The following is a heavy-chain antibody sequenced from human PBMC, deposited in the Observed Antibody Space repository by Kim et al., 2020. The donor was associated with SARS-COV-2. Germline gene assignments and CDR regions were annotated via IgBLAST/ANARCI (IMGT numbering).Heavy chain of an antibody. J-gene: IGHJ3*02. CDR1: GGSISSYY. D-gene: IGHD1-7*01. CDR2: IYYSGST. V-gene: IGHV4-59*08. Sequence: SETLSLTCTVSGGSISSYYWSWIRQPPGKGLEWIGYIYYSGSTNYNPSLKSRVTISVDTSKNQFSLKLSSVTAADTAVYYCARHIGTTWATDAFDIWGQGTMVTVSS. CDR3: ARHIGTTWATDAFDI.